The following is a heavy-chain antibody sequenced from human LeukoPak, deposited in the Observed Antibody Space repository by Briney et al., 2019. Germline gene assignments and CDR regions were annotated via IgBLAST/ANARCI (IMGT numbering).Heavy chain of an antibody. CDR2: IYSGGGE. CDR3: AKGSRIAAAGNFDY. Sequence: GGSLRLSCAASGFTVSSNYMSWGRQAPGKGLECVSVIYSGGGEYYADSVKGRFTISRDNSKNTLYLQMNSLRAEDTAVYYCAKGSRIAAAGNFDYWGQGTLVTVSS. J-gene: IGHJ4*02. CDR1: GFTVSSNY. D-gene: IGHD6-13*01. V-gene: IGHV3-53*01.